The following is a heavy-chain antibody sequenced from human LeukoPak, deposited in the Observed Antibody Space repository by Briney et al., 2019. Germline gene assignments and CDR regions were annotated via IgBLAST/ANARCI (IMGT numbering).Heavy chain of an antibody. D-gene: IGHD5-18*01. CDR3: ARDQRGRVGGYSYGIFDY. V-gene: IGHV1-18*01. CDR2: ISAYNGNT. Sequence: ASVKVSYKASGYTFTSYGISWVRQAPGQGLEWMGWISAYNGNTNYAQKLQGRVTMTTDTSTSTAYMELRSLRSDDTAVYYCARDQRGRVGGYSYGIFDYWGQGTLVTVSS. J-gene: IGHJ4*02. CDR1: GYTFTSYG.